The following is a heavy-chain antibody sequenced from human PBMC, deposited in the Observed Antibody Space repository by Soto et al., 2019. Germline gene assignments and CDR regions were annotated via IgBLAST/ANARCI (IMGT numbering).Heavy chain of an antibody. CDR2: IYYSGST. D-gene: IGHD4-17*01. Sequence: SETLSLTCTVSGGSISSGGYYWSWIRQHPGKGLEWIGYIYYSGSTYYNPSLKSRVTISVDTSKNQFSLKLSSVTAADTAVYYCARGHDYGDYSEDAFDIWGQGTMVTVSS. CDR3: ARGHDYGDYSEDAFDI. V-gene: IGHV4-31*03. J-gene: IGHJ3*02. CDR1: GGSISSGGYY.